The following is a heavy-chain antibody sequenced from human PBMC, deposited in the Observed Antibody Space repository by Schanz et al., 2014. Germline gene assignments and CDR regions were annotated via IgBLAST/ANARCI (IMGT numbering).Heavy chain of an antibody. V-gene: IGHV3-23*04. CDR3: AKYRYSVFDFDY. Sequence: EVLLVDSGGGLVQPGGSLRLSCGASGFTFSAQAMSWVRQAPGKGPEWFSAISGSGRDTYYAASVKGRFTISRDNSKNTMYLQMNSLRAEDTAIYYCAKYRYSVFDFDYWGQGTLVTVSS. CDR2: ISGSGRDT. CDR1: GFTFSAQA. D-gene: IGHD3-16*02. J-gene: IGHJ4*02.